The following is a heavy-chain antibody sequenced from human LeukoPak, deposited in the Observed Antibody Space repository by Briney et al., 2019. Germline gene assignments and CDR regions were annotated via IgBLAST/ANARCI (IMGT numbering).Heavy chain of an antibody. CDR3: ARGNQAVFGVSFDP. CDR1: GFTFSSYS. CDR2: ISSSSGTI. D-gene: IGHD3-3*01. J-gene: IGHJ5*02. V-gene: IGHV3-48*01. Sequence: PGGSLRLSCAASGFTFSSYSMNWVRQAPGKGLEWVSYISSSSGTIYYADSVKGRFTISRDNAKNSLYLQMNSLRAEDTAAYYCARGNQAVFGVSFDPWGQGTLVTVSS.